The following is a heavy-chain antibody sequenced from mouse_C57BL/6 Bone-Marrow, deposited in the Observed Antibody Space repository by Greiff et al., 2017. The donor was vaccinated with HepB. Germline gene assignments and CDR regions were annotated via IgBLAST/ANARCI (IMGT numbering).Heavy chain of an antibody. J-gene: IGHJ3*01. Sequence: QVQLQQSGPGLVQPSQSLSITCTVSGFSLTSYGVHWVRQSPGKGLEWLGVIWSGGSTDYNAAFISRLSISKDNSKSQVFFKMNSLQADDTAIYYCARGRQLGFAYWGQGTLVTVSA. CDR1: GFSLTSYG. D-gene: IGHD3-2*01. CDR2: IWSGGST. CDR3: ARGRQLGFAY. V-gene: IGHV2-2*01.